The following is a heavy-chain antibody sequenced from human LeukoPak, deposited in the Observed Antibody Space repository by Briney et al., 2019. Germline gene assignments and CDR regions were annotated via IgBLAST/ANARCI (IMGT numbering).Heavy chain of an antibody. CDR2: INPSGGST. CDR3: ASDYYGSGSYYSGNYFDY. CDR1: GYTFTSYY. J-gene: IGHJ4*02. D-gene: IGHD3-10*01. V-gene: IGHV1-46*01. Sequence: ASVKVSCKASGYTFTSYYMHWVRQAPGQGLEWMGIINPSGGSTSYAQKFQGRVTMTRDTSTSTVYMELSSLRSEDTAVYYCASDYYGSGSYYSGNYFDYWGQGTLVTVSS.